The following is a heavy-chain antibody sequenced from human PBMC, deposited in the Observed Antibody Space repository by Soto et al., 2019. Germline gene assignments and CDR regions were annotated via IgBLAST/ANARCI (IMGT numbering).Heavy chain of an antibody. V-gene: IGHV1-18*01. CDR1: GYTFDRYA. CDR2: ITGDTHEA. Sequence: QVQLVQSGAEVKKPGASVTVSCKASGYTFDRYAMSWLRQAPGQGLEWMGWITGDTHEATYAQKFQGRVSLTRDRSPTTAYMELRSLRYDDTAVYYCARDRPTAHWGQGTLVTVSS. J-gene: IGHJ4*02. CDR3: ARDRPTAH.